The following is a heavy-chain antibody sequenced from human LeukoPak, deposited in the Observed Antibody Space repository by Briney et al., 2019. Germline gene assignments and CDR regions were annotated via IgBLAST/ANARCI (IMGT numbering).Heavy chain of an antibody. D-gene: IGHD5-24*01. Sequence: PGGSLRLSCEGSGFTFSSYEMNWVRQAPGKGLEWVSYISSSGDTVFYADSAKGRSTISRDNAKKSLYLQMNSLRADDTAIYYCAGQRRDGYNSAFDIWGQGTMVTVSS. CDR3: AGQRRDGYNSAFDI. CDR1: GFTFSSYE. V-gene: IGHV3-48*03. CDR2: ISSSGDTV. J-gene: IGHJ3*02.